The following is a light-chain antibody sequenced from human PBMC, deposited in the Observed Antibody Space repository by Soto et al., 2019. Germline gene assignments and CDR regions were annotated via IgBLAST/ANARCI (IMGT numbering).Light chain of an antibody. Sequence: DIQMTQSPSTLSASVGDRVTITCRASQSISSWLAWYQQKPGKAPKLLIYDASSLESGVPSRFSGSGSGTEFTLTISSLQPDDFATYYCQQYNSYWTFGQGTDWRL. V-gene: IGKV1-5*01. CDR2: DAS. CDR1: QSISSW. J-gene: IGKJ5*01. CDR3: QQYNSYWT.